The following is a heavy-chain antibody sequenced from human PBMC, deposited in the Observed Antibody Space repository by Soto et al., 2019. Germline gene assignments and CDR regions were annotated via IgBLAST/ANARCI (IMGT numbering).Heavy chain of an antibody. J-gene: IGHJ5*02. Sequence: PGESLRISCKGSGYSFTSYWIGWVRQMPGKGLEXMGXXYXXDXXXXXSXXXQGQVTISADKSISTAYLQWSSLKASDTAMYYCARFRSSGGWWFDPWGQGTLVTVSS. D-gene: IGHD6-6*01. V-gene: IGHV5-51*01. CDR3: ARFRSSGGWWFDP. CDR2: XYXXDXXX. CDR1: GYSFTSYW.